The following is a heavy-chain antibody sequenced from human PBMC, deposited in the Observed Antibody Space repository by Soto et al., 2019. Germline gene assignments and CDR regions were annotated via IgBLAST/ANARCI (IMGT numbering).Heavy chain of an antibody. CDR2: VSTNNADT. Sequence: ASVKVSCKTSGYTFTAYGLAWLRQAPGQRPEWMGWVSTNNADTNYAQKFQGRVSMTSDRSTTTTYMELRSLRSDDTAIYYCARERSTDSSAYYSFAYWGQGTLLTVSS. V-gene: IGHV1-18*01. D-gene: IGHD3-22*01. CDR3: ARERSTDSSAYYSFAY. CDR1: GYTFTAYG. J-gene: IGHJ4*02.